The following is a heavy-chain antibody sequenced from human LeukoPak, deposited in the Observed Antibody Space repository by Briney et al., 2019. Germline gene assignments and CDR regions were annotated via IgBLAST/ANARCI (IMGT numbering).Heavy chain of an antibody. CDR1: GYTFTSYG. CDR2: ISAYNGNT. V-gene: IGHV1-18*01. Sequence: ASVKVSCKASGYTFTSYGISWVRQAPGQGLEWMGWISAYNGNTNYAQKLQGRVAMTTDTSTSTAYMELRSLRSDDTAVYYCAREGSYYGSGSHGDYWGQGTLVTVSS. CDR3: AREGSYYGSGSHGDY. J-gene: IGHJ4*02. D-gene: IGHD3-10*01.